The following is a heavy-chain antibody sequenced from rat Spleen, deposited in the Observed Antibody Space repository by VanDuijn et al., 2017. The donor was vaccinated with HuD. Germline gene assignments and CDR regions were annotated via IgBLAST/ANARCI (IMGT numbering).Heavy chain of an antibody. Sequence: EVQLVESGGGLVQPGRSLKLSCVATGFTFRDYGMSWIRQAPGKGLEWVAYISSGSGAIYYTDTVKGRFTISRDNANSILYLQMDSLRSEDTATYYCVRSVFDYWGHGVMVTVSS. CDR3: VRSVFDY. CDR2: ISSGSGAI. CDR1: GFTFRDYG. J-gene: IGHJ2*01. V-gene: IGHV5-34*01.